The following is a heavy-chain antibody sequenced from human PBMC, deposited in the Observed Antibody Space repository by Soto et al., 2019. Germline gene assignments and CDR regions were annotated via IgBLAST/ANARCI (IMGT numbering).Heavy chain of an antibody. J-gene: IGHJ4*02. D-gene: IGHD2-2*01. V-gene: IGHV4-59*08. CDR3: ARHTRYQLQDY. CDR2: IYYSGST. Sequence: SETLSLTCTVSGGSISSYYWSWIRQPPGKGLEWIGYIYYSGSTNYNPSLKSRVTISVDTSKNQFSLKLSSVTAADTAVYYCARHTRYQLQDYWGQGTLVTVSS. CDR1: GGSISSYY.